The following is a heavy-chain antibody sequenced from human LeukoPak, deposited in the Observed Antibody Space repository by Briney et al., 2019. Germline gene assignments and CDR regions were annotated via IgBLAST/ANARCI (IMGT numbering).Heavy chain of an antibody. D-gene: IGHD3/OR15-3a*01. J-gene: IGHJ4*02. Sequence: GGSLRLSRAVSGFILSRCTMNWVRQAPGQGLEGVAYISRDSQTVYYAESVKGRFTISRDNAQNSLYLQMNSLRPEDTAVYYCARLNGIARAGTWTSTNDSWGQGTLVTVSS. CDR3: ARLNGIARAGTWTSTNDS. CDR1: GFILSRCT. CDR2: ISRDSQTV. V-gene: IGHV3-48*04.